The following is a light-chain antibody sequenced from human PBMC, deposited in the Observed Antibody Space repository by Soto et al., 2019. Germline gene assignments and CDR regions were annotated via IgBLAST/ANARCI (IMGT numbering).Light chain of an antibody. CDR1: SSNIGAGYD. CDR2: GNI. J-gene: IGLJ3*02. CDR3: QSFDSGLSGSWV. Sequence: QPVLTQPPSVSGAPGQRVTISCTGSSSNIGAGYDVHWYQQIPGKAPKLLIYGNINRPSGVPDRFSGSKSGTSASLAITGLQAEDEADYFCQSFDSGLSGSWVFGGGTKLTVL. V-gene: IGLV1-40*01.